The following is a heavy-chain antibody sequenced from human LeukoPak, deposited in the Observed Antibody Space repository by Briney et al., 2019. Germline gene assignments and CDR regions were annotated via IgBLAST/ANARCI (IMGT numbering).Heavy chain of an antibody. CDR2: ISYDGSNK. CDR3: GLGYCTGATCHPYS. Sequence: GGSLRLSCAASGFTFSNYAMHWVRQAPGNGLEWVAVISYDGSNKYYADSVKGRFTLSRDNSKNTPYLQMNSLRAEDTAVYYCGLGYCTGATCHPYSWGQGTLVTVSS. CDR1: GFTFSNYA. J-gene: IGHJ4*02. D-gene: IGHD2-8*02. V-gene: IGHV3-30*03.